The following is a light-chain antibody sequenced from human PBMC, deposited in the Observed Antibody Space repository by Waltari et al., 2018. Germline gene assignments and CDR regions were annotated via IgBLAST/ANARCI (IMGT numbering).Light chain of an antibody. J-gene: IGLJ2*01. V-gene: IGLV2-23*02. CDR3: CSYAGVNTFL. Sequence: QSALPQPASVSGSPGQSITIPCTGTSSDVGSYTIVSWYQQHPGPAPKLIISEVNKRPLGISSRFSGSKSGNTASLTISGLQPEDEAEYFCCSYAGVNTFLFGGGTKVTVL. CDR2: EVN. CDR1: SSDVGSYTI.